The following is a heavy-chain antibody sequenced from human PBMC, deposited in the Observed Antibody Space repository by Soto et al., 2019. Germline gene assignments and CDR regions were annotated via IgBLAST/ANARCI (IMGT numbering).Heavy chain of an antibody. CDR3: AVVGGYNYGNDAFDV. J-gene: IGHJ3*01. CDR1: GHTLNDLS. CDR2: FNPEEEET. Sequence: QVHLVQSGTEVKKPGASVKVSCEVSGHTLNDLSIHWVRQAPGKGLEWMGGFNPEEEETIYAQKFQGRVTMTEDTTAETAYMELSSLRSDDTAVYYCAVVGGYNYGNDAFDVWGQGTVVTVSS. V-gene: IGHV1-24*01. D-gene: IGHD5-18*01.